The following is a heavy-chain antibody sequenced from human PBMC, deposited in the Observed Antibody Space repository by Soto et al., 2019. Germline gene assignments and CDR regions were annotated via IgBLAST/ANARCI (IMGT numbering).Heavy chain of an antibody. CDR3: AGDWCSSNSCFRPARLAAFDI. J-gene: IGHJ3*02. CDR1: GYTFTSYG. Sequence: ASVKVSCKASGYTFTSYGISWVRQAPGQGLEWMGWISAYNGNTNYAQKLQGRVTMTTDTCTSTAYMELRSLRSDDTAVYYCAGDWCSSNSCFRPARLAAFDIWGQGTMVTVSS. D-gene: IGHD2-2*01. V-gene: IGHV1-18*01. CDR2: ISAYNGNT.